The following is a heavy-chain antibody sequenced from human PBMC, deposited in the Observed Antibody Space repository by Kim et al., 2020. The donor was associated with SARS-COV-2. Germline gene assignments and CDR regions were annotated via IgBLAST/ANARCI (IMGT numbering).Heavy chain of an antibody. CDR2: ISHDGTSS. Sequence: GGSLRLSCAASGFTFTCCAMTWVRQAPGRGPEWVSSISHDGTSSHYAGSVKGRFLISRDDSKNTLYLRLNNLRAEDTALYCCAKDLWNYSAMDVWGQGTTVTVSS. J-gene: IGHJ6*02. D-gene: IGHD2-21*01. CDR1: GFTFTCCA. CDR3: AKDLWNYSAMDV. V-gene: IGHV3-23*01.